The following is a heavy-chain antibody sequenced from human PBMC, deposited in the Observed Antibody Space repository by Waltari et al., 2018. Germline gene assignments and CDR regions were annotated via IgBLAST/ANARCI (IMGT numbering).Heavy chain of an antibody. D-gene: IGHD2-15*01. CDR1: GDSMSSSDW. V-gene: IGHV4-4*02. J-gene: IGHJ4*02. Sequence: QLQLQESGPGLVKPSGTLSLTCAVSGDSMSSSDWWSWVRQSPGKGLEGIGQVQRSGKTNYNPSFASRVTVSVDTSTNQFSLRVTSATAADTAVYFCARDRGRGIYLDSWGQGTLVTVS. CDR3: ARDRGRGIYLDS. CDR2: VQRSGKT.